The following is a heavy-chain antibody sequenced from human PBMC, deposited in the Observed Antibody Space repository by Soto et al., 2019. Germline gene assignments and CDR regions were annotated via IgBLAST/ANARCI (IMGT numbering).Heavy chain of an antibody. Sequence: PGGSLRLSCAASGFTFRNCWMDWVRQTPGKGLQWVSQIKSDDSSADYADSVKGRFTISRDNAKNSLYLQMNSLRAEDTAVYYCAREDPFSSAVAAAGSADAFDIWGQGTMVTVSS. CDR1: GFTFRNCW. D-gene: IGHD6-13*01. V-gene: IGHV3-74*01. J-gene: IGHJ3*02. CDR3: AREDPFSSAVAAAGSADAFDI. CDR2: IKSDDSSA.